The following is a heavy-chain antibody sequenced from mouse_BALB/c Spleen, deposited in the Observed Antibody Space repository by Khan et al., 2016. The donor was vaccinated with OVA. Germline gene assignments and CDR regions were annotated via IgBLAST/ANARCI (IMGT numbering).Heavy chain of an antibody. V-gene: IGHV1-5*01. D-gene: IGHD2-4*01. CDR1: GYSFTSYW. CDR2: IFPGISDT. CDR3: TRSYDSYYFDY. J-gene: IGHJ2*01. Sequence: EVQLQQSGTVLARPGASVKMSCKASGYSFTSYWMHWVKQRPGLGLEWFGAIFPGISDTRYNQKFKGKAKLTAVTSATTAYMKLSSLTNEDSAVYYCTRSYDSYYFDYWGQGTLLTVSS.